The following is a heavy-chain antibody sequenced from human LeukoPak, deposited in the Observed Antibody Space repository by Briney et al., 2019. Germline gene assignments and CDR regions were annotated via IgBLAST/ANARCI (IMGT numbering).Heavy chain of an antibody. CDR3: AREIYGRFDY. D-gene: IGHD4-17*01. CDR2: INPYNGNT. J-gene: IGHJ4*02. Sequence: ASVKVSCKASGYTFTSYGISWVRQAPGQGPECMGWINPYNGNTNYALKVQGRVTMPTDTSTSTAYLELRSVKSDDTAIYNCAREIYGRFDYWGQGTLVTVSS. CDR1: GYTFTSYG. V-gene: IGHV1-18*01.